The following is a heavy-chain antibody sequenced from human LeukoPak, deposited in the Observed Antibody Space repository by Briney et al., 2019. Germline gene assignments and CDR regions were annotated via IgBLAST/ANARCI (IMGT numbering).Heavy chain of an antibody. D-gene: IGHD3-9*01. CDR1: RYTFTGYY. V-gene: IGHV1-2*02. CDR3: ARGSYFDWLFYFDY. Sequence: VASVKVSCKASRYTFTGYYMHWVRQAPGQGLEWMGWINPNSGGTNYAQKFQGRVTMTRDTSISTAYMELSRLRSDDTAVYYCARGSYFDWLFYFDYWGQGTLVTVSS. CDR2: INPNSGGT. J-gene: IGHJ4*02.